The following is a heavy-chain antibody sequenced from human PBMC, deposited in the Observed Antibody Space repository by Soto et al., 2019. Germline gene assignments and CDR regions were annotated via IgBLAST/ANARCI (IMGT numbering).Heavy chain of an antibody. CDR2: VIPIFDTV. V-gene: IGHV1-69*01. CDR3: AADVGATARAFDY. CDR1: GGTFSTYA. D-gene: IGHD1-26*01. Sequence: QVQLVQSGAEVKKPGSSVKVSCKASGGTFSTYAISWVRQAPGQGLEWMGGVIPIFDTVNYAQRFQGRVTITADESTTTAYMELSSLGSEDTAVNYCAADVGATARAFDYWGQGTLVTVSS. J-gene: IGHJ4*02.